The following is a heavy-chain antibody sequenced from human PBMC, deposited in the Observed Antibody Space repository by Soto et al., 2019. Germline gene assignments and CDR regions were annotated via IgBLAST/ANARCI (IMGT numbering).Heavy chain of an antibody. CDR1: GFTVSSNY. J-gene: IGHJ6*02. V-gene: IGHV3-53*01. D-gene: IGHD5-12*01. Sequence: GSLRLSCAASGFTVSSNYMSWVRQSPGKGLEWVSVIYSGGSTYYADSVKGRFTISRDNSKNTLYLQMNSLRAEDTAVYYCARSRTDIVATRGTHYYYGMDVWGQGTTVTVSS. CDR3: ARSRTDIVATRGTHYYYGMDV. CDR2: IYSGGST.